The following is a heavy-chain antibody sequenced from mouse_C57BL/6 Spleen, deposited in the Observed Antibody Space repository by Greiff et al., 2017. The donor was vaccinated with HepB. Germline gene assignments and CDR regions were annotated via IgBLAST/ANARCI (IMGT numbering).Heavy chain of an antibody. J-gene: IGHJ2*01. CDR1: GYTFTDYE. V-gene: IGHV1-15*01. D-gene: IGHD2-4*01. CDR2: IDPETGGT. Sequence: VQLQQSGAELVRPGASVTLSCKASGYTFTDYEMHWVKQTPVHGLEWIGAIDPETGGTAYNQKFKGKAILTADKSSSTAYMELRSLTSEDSAVYYCTRKPYDYDGSYYFDYWGKGTTLTVSS. CDR3: TRKPYDYDGSYYFDY.